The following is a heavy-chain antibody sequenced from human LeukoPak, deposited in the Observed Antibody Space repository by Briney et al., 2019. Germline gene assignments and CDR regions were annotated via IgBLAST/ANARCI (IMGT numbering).Heavy chain of an antibody. V-gene: IGHV3-7*01. D-gene: IGHD7-27*01. CDR2: INLHGSVK. Sequence: GGSLRLSCAASGFTLSDYLTNWVRQPPGKGLEWVANINLHGSVKLHVDSVEGRFTISRDNAKNSLFLQMTSLKVEDTAVYYCAAWGLYNYWGQGTLVTVSS. CDR3: AAWGLYNY. J-gene: IGHJ4*02. CDR1: GFTLSDYL.